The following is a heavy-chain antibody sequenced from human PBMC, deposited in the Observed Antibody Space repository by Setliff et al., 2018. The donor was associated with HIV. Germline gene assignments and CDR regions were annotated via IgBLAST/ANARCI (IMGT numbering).Heavy chain of an antibody. J-gene: IGHJ4*02. D-gene: IGHD3-10*01. CDR3: ATYSAGEGGRGH. V-gene: IGHV4-4*02. CDR2: VYHTGMT. Sequence: KPSETLSLTCAVSGGSISTRDWWTWVRQPPGKGLEWIGEVYHTGMTNYNPSLKSRVTISVDPSKNQILLRLSSVTAADTAVYYCATYSAGEGGRGHWGQGTLVTVSS. CDR1: GGSISTRDW.